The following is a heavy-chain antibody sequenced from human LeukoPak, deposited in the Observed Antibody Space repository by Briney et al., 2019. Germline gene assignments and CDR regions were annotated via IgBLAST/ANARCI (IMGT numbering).Heavy chain of an antibody. V-gene: IGHV3-15*01. D-gene: IGHD3-10*01. CDR3: TTGGEAWFGELFYPDY. J-gene: IGHJ4*02. CDR1: GFTFSNYN. Sequence: GGSLRLSCAASGFTFSNYNMNWVRQAPGKGLEWVGRIKSKTDGGTTDYAAPVKGRFTISRDDSKNTLYLQMNSLKTEDTAVYYCTTGGEAWFGELFYPDYWGQGTLVTVSS. CDR2: IKSKTDGGTT.